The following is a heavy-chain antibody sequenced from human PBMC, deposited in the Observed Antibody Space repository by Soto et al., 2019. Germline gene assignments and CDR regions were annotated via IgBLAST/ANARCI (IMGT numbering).Heavy chain of an antibody. D-gene: IGHD6-13*01. J-gene: IGHJ6*02. CDR2: ISAYNGNT. Sequence: ASVKVSCKASGYTFTSDGISWVRQAPGQGLEWMGWISAYNGNTNYAQKLQGRATMTTSTSTSTAYMELRSLRSDDTAVYYCARDRLGIAAAESFSSYSYGMDAWGQGTTVTVSS. CDR1: GYTFTSDG. V-gene: IGHV1-18*01. CDR3: ARDRLGIAAAESFSSYSYGMDA.